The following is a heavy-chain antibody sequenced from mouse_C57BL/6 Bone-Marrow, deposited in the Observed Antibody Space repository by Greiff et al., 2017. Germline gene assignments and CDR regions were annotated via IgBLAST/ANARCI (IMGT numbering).Heavy chain of an antibody. CDR1: GYTFTDYY. CDR2: INPKHGGT. V-gene: IGHV1-26*01. CDR3: AGPNCYRNRWYFAV. J-gene: IGHJ1*03. Sequence: VQLQQSGPELVKPGASVKISCKASGYTFTDYYMNWVKQSHGKSLEWLGDINPKHGGTSYNQKFKGKATLTVDKSSSTAYMELRSLPSEDSAVYYCAGPNCYRNRWYFAVWGTGTTVTVSS. D-gene: IGHD1-1*01.